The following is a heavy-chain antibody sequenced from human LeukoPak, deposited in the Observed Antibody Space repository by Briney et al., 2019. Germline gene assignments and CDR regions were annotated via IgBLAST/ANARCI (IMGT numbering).Heavy chain of an antibody. D-gene: IGHD6-6*01. V-gene: IGHV5-51*01. Sequence: HGESLKISCKGSGYSFPSYWIGWVRQMPGKGLEWMGIIYPGDSDTRYSPSFQGQVTISADKSISTAYLQWSSLKASDTAMYYCARMGSSSNYYYYYMDVWGKGTTVTVSS. CDR1: GYSFPSYW. CDR3: ARMGSSSNYYYYYMDV. J-gene: IGHJ6*03. CDR2: IYPGDSDT.